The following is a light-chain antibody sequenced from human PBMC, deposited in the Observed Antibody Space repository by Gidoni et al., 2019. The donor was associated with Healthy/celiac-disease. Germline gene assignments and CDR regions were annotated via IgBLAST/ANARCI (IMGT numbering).Light chain of an antibody. CDR1: SGHSSYI. J-gene: IGLJ3*02. CDR2: LEGSGSY. V-gene: IGLV4-60*03. Sequence: QPVLTQSSSASASLGSSVKLTCTLSSGHSSYITAWHQQQTGKAPRYLMKLEGSGSYNKGSGVPDRFSGSSSGADRYLTISNLQSEDEADYYCGTWDSNTHVFGGGTKLTVL. CDR3: GTWDSNTHV.